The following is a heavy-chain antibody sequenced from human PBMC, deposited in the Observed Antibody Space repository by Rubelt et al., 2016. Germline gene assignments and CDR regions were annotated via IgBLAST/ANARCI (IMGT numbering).Heavy chain of an antibody. CDR2: IYSGGST. J-gene: IGHJ4*02. CDR3: AGEYFDIVATIIRGYYFDY. V-gene: IGHV3-53*01. Sequence: GGGLIQPGGSLRLSCAASGFTVSGNYMSWVRQAPGKGLEWVSIIYSGGSTYYADSVKGRFTISRDNSKNTLYLQMNSLRAEDTAVYYCAGEYFDIVATIIRGYYFDYWGQGTLVTVSS. CDR1: GFTVSGNY. D-gene: IGHD5-12*01.